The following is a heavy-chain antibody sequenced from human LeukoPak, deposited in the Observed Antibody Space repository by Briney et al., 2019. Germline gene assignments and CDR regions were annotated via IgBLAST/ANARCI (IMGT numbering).Heavy chain of an antibody. CDR2: ITWNSDKI. CDR3: AKDAYYGSGSYIHYFDY. D-gene: IGHD3-10*01. V-gene: IGHV3-9*01. CDR1: GFTFDDYA. Sequence: GGSLRLSCAASGFTFDDYAMHWVRQGPGKGLEWVAGITWNSDKIGYVDSVKGRFTISRGNAKNSLYLEMNSLRTEDTALYYCAKDAYYGSGSYIHYFDYWGQGTLVTVSS. J-gene: IGHJ4*02.